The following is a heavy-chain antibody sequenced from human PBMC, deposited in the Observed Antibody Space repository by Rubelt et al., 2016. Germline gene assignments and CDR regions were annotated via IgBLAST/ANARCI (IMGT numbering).Heavy chain of an antibody. J-gene: IGHJ6*02. Sequence: EVQLVESGGDLVQPGGSLRLSCAASGFTFSSYWMHWVRQVPGKGLVWVSGIRGDGSGTRFADSVKGRFTISRDNPKNTLYLQLNSLRAEDTAVYYCARDVSSAMDVWGQGTTVTVSS. CDR3: ARDVSSAMDV. CDR1: GFTFSSYW. D-gene: IGHD5/OR15-5a*01. V-gene: IGHV3-74*01. CDR2: IRGDGSGT.